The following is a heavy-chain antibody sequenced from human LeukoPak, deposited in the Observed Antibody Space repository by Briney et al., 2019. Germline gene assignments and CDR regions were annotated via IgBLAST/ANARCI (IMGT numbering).Heavy chain of an antibody. V-gene: IGHV4-61*01. CDR2: IYYSGST. J-gene: IGHJ6*02. CDR1: GGSVSSGSYY. CDR3: ARDQYYDFWSGYSHYGMDV. D-gene: IGHD3-3*01. Sequence: PSETLSLTCTVSGGSVSSGSYYWRWIRQPPGKGLEWIGYIYYSGSTNYNPSLKSRVTISVDTSKNQFSLKLNSVTAADTAVYYCARDQYYDFWSGYSHYGMDVWGQGTTVTVSS.